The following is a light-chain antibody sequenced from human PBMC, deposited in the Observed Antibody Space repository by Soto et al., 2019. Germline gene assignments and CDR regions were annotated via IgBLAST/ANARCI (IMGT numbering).Light chain of an antibody. CDR2: DAS. V-gene: IGKV3-15*01. CDR1: QSVSSH. CDR3: QQYNDGPPGT. J-gene: IGKJ1*01. Sequence: IVITQSPATLSVSPGEGATLSCRASQSVSSHLAWYQQKPGQAPRLLVYDASTRATGVPARFSGGGSGTEFTLTISSLRSEDLEVYYCQQYNDGPPGTFGQGTRVEIK.